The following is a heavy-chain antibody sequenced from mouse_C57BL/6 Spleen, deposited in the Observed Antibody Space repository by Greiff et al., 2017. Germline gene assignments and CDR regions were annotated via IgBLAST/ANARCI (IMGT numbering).Heavy chain of an antibody. CDR3: ARRTVYAMDY. CDR1: GYTFTSYW. J-gene: IGHJ4*01. Sequence: QVQLQQPGAGLVKPGASVKMSCKASGYTFTSYWITWVKQRPGQGLEWIGDIYPGSGSTNYNEKFKSKATLTVDTSSSTAYMQLSSLTSEDSAIYYCARRTVYAMDYWGQGTSVTVSS. CDR2: IYPGSGST. V-gene: IGHV1-55*01.